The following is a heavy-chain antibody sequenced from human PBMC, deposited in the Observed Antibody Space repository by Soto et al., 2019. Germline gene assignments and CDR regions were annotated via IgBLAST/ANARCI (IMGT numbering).Heavy chain of an antibody. V-gene: IGHV4-34*01. CDR3: ARGWGDIVVVPAATFDY. J-gene: IGHJ4*02. D-gene: IGHD2-2*01. CDR1: GGSFSGYY. Sequence: PSETLSLTCAVYGGSFSGYYWSWIRQPPGKGLEWIGEINHSGSTNYNPSLKSRVTISVDTSKNQFSLKLSSVTAADTAVYYCARGWGDIVVVPAATFDYWGQGTLVT. CDR2: INHSGST.